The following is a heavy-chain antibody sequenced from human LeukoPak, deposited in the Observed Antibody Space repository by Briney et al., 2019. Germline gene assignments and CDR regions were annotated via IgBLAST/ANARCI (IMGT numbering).Heavy chain of an antibody. CDR1: GGSFSGYY. Sequence: SETLSLTCAVYGGSFSGYYWSWIRQPPGKGLEWIGEINHSGSTNYNPSLKSRVTISVDTSKNQFSLKLSSVTAADTAVYYCARSQRGVVPAATPLDYWGQGTLVTVSS. J-gene: IGHJ4*02. V-gene: IGHV4-34*01. CDR3: ARSQRGVVPAATPLDY. D-gene: IGHD2-2*01. CDR2: INHSGST.